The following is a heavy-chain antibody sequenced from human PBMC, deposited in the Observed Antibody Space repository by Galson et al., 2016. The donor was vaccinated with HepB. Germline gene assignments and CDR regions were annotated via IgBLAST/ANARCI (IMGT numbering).Heavy chain of an antibody. CDR2: IYYSGTT. D-gene: IGHD3-3*01. Sequence: SETLSLTCTVSGGSINGYYWSWIRQSPGKGLEWIGDIYYSGTTNYNSSLKSRVTISVETSKSQFSLKLTSVTAADTAVYYCARPTIFGVVTLDYWGQGTLVTVSS. J-gene: IGHJ4*02. CDR1: GGSINGYY. CDR3: ARPTIFGVVTLDY. V-gene: IGHV4-59*01.